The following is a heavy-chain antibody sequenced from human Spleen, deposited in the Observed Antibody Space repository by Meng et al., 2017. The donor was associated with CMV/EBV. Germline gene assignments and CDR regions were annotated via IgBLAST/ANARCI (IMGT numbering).Heavy chain of an antibody. CDR1: RFSFSAYA. CDR3: AREPNNAAFDM. CDR2: ITTGGDHM. D-gene: IGHD1/OR15-1a*01. J-gene: IGHJ3*02. V-gene: IGHV3-21*01. Sequence: GGSLRLSCAASRFSFSAYAMNWVRQAPGKGLEWVASITTGGDHMFYADSVKDRFTISRDNARYMLFLQMDNLRVDETAVYYCAREPNNAAFDMWGQGTLVTVSS.